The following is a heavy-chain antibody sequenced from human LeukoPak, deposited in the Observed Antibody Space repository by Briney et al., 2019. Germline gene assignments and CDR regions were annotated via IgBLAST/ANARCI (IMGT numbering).Heavy chain of an antibody. CDR3: ARDGWGLPNRFDP. V-gene: IGHV1-18*01. CDR1: GYTFTSYG. CDR2: ISAYNGNT. J-gene: IGHJ5*02. D-gene: IGHD4-11*01. Sequence: SVKLSCKASGYTFTSYGISWVRHAPGQGLEWMGWISAYNGNTNYAQKLQGRVTMTTDTSTSTAYMELRSLRSDDTAVYYCARDGWGLPNRFDPWGQGTLVTVSS.